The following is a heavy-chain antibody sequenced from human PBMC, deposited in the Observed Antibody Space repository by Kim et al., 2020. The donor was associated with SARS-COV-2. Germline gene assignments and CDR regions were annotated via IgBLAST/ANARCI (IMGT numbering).Heavy chain of an antibody. CDR1: GHTFSGNY. CDR3: VSGYDSFSLDF. V-gene: IGHV1-2*06. Sequence: ASVKVSCKASGHTFSGNYIHWVRQAPGQRLEWMGRIDANSGDTDYAKRSQGRVAMTVDTSISTAYMELRSLRADDTAVYFCVSGYDSFSLDFWGQGTLVT. CDR2: IDANSGDT. J-gene: IGHJ4*02. D-gene: IGHD5-12*01.